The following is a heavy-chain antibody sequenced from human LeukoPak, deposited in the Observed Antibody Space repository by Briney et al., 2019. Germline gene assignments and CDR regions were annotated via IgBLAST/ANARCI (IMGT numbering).Heavy chain of an antibody. CDR1: GGSFSGYY. CDR2: INHSGST. CDR3: ARGRPRYSSSWYWFDP. D-gene: IGHD6-13*01. J-gene: IGHJ5*02. V-gene: IGHV4-34*01. Sequence: SETLSLTCAVYGGSFSGYYWSWIRQPPGKGLEWIGEINHSGSTNYNPSLKSRVTISVDTSKNQFSLKLSSVTATDTAVYYCARGRPRYSSSWYWFDPWGQGTLVTVSS.